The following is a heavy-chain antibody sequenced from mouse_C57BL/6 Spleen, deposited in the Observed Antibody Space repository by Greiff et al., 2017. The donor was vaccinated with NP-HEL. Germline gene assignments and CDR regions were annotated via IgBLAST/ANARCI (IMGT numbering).Heavy chain of an antibody. CDR2: INYDGSST. J-gene: IGHJ1*03. D-gene: IGHD1-1*01. CDR3: ARYYYGTWYFDV. V-gene: IGHV5-16*01. CDR1: GFTFRDYY. Sequence: EVKLMESEGGLVQPGSSMKLSCTASGFTFRDYYMAWVRQVPEKGLEWVANINYDGSSTYYLDSLKSRFIISRDNAKNILYLQMSSLKSEDTATYYCARYYYGTWYFDVWGTGTTVTVSS.